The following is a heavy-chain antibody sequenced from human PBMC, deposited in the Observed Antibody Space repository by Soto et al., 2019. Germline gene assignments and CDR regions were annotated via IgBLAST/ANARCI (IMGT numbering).Heavy chain of an antibody. CDR1: GFPVSSNY. V-gene: IGHV3-66*01. CDR3: ARPHTSSWTYFDS. J-gene: IGHJ4*02. CDR2: ISSGGNT. D-gene: IGHD6-13*01. Sequence: PGRSLRVSCAAAGFPVSSNYMILVSTAPGKGLEWVSVISSGGNTYYAGSVKGRFTISRDNSKNTLYLQMSSLRAEDTAVYYCARPHTSSWTYFDSWGQGTLVTVSS.